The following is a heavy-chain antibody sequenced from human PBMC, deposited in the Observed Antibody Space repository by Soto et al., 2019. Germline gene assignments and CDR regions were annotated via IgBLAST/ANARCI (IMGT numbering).Heavy chain of an antibody. CDR3: ARTYGTGSPYFDY. D-gene: IGHD3-10*01. J-gene: IGHJ4*02. CDR1: GFIFSSYD. Sequence: GGPLRLSCAASGFIFSSYDMNWARQAPGKGLEWVSYISSGSGNILYADSVKGRFTISRDNAKNSLYLQMNSLRAEDTAVYYCARTYGTGSPYFDYWGQGTLVTVSS. CDR2: ISSGSGNI. V-gene: IGHV3-48*04.